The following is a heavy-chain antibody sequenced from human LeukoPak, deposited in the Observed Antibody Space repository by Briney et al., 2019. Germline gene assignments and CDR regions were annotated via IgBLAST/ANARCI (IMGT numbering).Heavy chain of an antibody. Sequence: SETLSLTCAVYGGSFSGYYWSWIRQPPGKGLEWIGEINHSGSTNYNPSLKSRVTISVDTSKNQFSLKLSSVAAADTAVYYCAREGVRYCSSTSCFWFDPWGQGTLVTVSS. D-gene: IGHD2-2*01. CDR1: GGSFSGYY. CDR2: INHSGST. CDR3: AREGVRYCSSTSCFWFDP. J-gene: IGHJ5*02. V-gene: IGHV4-34*01.